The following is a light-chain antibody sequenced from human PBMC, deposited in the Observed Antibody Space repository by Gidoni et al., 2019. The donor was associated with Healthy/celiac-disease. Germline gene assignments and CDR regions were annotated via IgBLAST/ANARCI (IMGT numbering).Light chain of an antibody. V-gene: IGKV3-15*01. J-gene: IGKJ2*01. CDR2: GAS. Sequence: VMTQSPATLSVSPGERATLSCRASQSVSSNLAWYQQKPGQAPRLLIYGASTRATGIPARFSGSGAGTEFTLTSSSRQSEDFAVYYCQQYNNWPYTFGQGTKLEIK. CDR1: QSVSSN. CDR3: QQYNNWPYT.